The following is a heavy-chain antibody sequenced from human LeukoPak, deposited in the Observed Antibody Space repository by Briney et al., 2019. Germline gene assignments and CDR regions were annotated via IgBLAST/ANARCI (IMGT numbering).Heavy chain of an antibody. J-gene: IGHJ4*02. D-gene: IGHD2-2*01. CDR3: ARDLGYCSSTSCPGGFDY. CDR2: IIPIFGTA. V-gene: IGHV1-69*06. CDR1: GGTFSSYA. Sequence: SVKVSCKASGGTFSSYAISWVRRAPGQGLEWMGGIIPIFGTANYAQKFQGRVTITADKSTSTAYMELSSLRSEDTAVYYCARDLGYCSSTSCPGGFDYWGQGTLVTVSS.